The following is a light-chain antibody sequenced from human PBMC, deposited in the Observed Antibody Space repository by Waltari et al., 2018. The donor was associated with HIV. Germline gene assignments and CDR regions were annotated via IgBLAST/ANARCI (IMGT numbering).Light chain of an antibody. V-gene: IGLV3-21*02. CDR3: QVWEITDDHVV. J-gene: IGLJ2*01. CDR1: RIGSKS. Sequence: SYVLTQPPSVSVAPGQTARITWGGSRIGSKSVHWYQQKPGQAPVLVVQDDSDRPSRIPERFSGSNSGDTATLAISKVEAGDEADYYCQVWEITDDHVVFGGGTKLTVL. CDR2: DDS.